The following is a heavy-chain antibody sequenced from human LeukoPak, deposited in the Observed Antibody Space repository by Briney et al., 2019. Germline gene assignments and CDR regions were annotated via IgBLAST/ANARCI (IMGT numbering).Heavy chain of an antibody. CDR1: GFTFDDYA. V-gene: IGHV3-9*01. Sequence: PGGSLRLSCAASGFTFDDYAMHWVRQAPGKGLEWASGISWNSGSIGYADSVKGRFTISRDNAKNSLYLQMNSLRAEDTALYYCAKDFGQWLAGWFDPWGQGTLVTVSS. CDR3: AKDFGQWLAGWFDP. CDR2: ISWNSGSI. J-gene: IGHJ5*02. D-gene: IGHD6-19*01.